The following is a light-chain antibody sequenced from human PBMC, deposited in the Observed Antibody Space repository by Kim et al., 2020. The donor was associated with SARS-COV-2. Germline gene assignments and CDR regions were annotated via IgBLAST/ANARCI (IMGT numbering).Light chain of an antibody. V-gene: IGKV3-11*01. CDR1: ESISSY. J-gene: IGKJ4*01. CDR2: DAS. Sequence: EIVLTQSPVTLSLSPGERATLSCRASESISSYLGWYQQKPGQAPRLLIYDASKRATGIPARFSGSGSGTDFTLTINSLEPEDFAVYYCQYSTTFGGGTKLEIK. CDR3: QYSTT.